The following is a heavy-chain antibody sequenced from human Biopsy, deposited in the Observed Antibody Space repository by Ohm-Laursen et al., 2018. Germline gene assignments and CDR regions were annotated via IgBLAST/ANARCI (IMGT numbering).Heavy chain of an antibody. D-gene: IGHD1-1*01. V-gene: IGHV1-24*01. CDR1: GYTLTALS. Sequence: SVKVSCKVSGYTLTALSMHWVRQAPGSGLEWMGGFAPENGKTIYAQNFQARVSLTEDTSTDTAYMELRSLRSEDTAVYYCAADINVWNVNYWGQGTQVTVSS. CDR2: FAPENGKT. CDR3: AADINVWNVNY. J-gene: IGHJ4*02.